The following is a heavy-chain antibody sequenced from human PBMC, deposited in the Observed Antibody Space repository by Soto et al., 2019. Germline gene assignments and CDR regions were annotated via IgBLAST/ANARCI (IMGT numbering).Heavy chain of an antibody. D-gene: IGHD5-18*01. V-gene: IGHV3-23*01. CDR3: AKDGVDTAMVNTFDY. CDR2: ISGSGGST. Sequence: GSLRLSCAASGFTFSNYAMSWVRQAPGKGLEWVSAISGSGGSTYYADSVKGRFTISRDNSKNTLYLQMNSLRAEDTAVYYCAKDGVDTAMVNTFDYWGQGTLVTVSS. J-gene: IGHJ4*02. CDR1: GFTFSNYA.